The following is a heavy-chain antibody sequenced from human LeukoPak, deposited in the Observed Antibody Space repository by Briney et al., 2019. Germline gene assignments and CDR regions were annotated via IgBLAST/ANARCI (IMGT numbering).Heavy chain of an antibody. D-gene: IGHD6-6*01. CDR1: GFTFSSYE. V-gene: IGHV3-48*03. Sequence: PGGSLRLSCAASGFTFSSYEMNWVRQAPGKGLEWVSYIGNAGSTIYYADSVKGRFTISRDNGKNSLYLQMNSLRAEDTAVYYCARSHKAARSKSFDFWGQGTLVTVSS. CDR2: IGNAGSTI. J-gene: IGHJ4*02. CDR3: ARSHKAARSKSFDF.